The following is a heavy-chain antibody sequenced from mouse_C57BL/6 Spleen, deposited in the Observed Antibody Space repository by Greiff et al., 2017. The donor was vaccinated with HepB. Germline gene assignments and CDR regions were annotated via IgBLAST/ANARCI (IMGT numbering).Heavy chain of an antibody. CDR3: ARRRLRRGWFAY. CDR2: INPNNGGT. J-gene: IGHJ3*01. Sequence: EVQLVESGPELVKPGASVKIPCKASGYTFTDYNMDWVKQSHGKSLEWIGDINPNNGGTIYNQKFKGKATLTVDKSSSTAYMELRSLTSEDTAVYYCARRRLRRGWFAYWGQGTLVTVSA. D-gene: IGHD2-4*01. V-gene: IGHV1-18*01. CDR1: GYTFTDYN.